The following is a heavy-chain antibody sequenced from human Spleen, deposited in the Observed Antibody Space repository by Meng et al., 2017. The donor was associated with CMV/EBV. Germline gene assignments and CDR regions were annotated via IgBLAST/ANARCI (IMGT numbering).Heavy chain of an antibody. V-gene: IGHV5-51*01. CDR1: GFSFSSYW. CDR3: ARQDHYAFWSGYEGCPLYGMDV. J-gene: IGHJ6*02. CDR2: IYPGDTDT. Sequence: GESLKISCAASGFSFSSYWISWVRQMPGKGLEWMGIIYPGDTDTRYSPSLQGQVTISADKSISTAYMQWSRLKASDTAMYYCARQDHYAFWSGYEGCPLYGMDVWGQGTLVTVSS. D-gene: IGHD3-3*01.